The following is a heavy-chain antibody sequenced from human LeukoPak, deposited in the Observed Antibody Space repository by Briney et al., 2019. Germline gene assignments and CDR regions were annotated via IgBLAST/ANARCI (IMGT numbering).Heavy chain of an antibody. Sequence: GGTLRLSCAASGFTFSSYGMSWVRQAPGKGLEWVANIKQDGSEKYYVDSVKGRFTISRDNAKNSLYLQMNSLRAEDTAVYYCARERWEPKLSGSFDYWGQGTLVTVSS. V-gene: IGHV3-7*01. D-gene: IGHD1-26*01. CDR3: ARERWEPKLSGSFDY. CDR1: GFTFSSYG. CDR2: IKQDGSEK. J-gene: IGHJ4*02.